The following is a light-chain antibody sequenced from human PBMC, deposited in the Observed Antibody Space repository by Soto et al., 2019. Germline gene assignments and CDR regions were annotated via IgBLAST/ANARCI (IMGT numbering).Light chain of an antibody. CDR1: RGIGDR. CDR2: TAS. Sequence: DIQMTQSPSSLSAVVGDRVTITCRASRGIGDRLAWFQQKPGKAPQFLIQTASNLQSGVPSRFRGSGSGTEFILIISSLQPEDITTYYCLQVSSFPRTFGQGTKVEIK. J-gene: IGKJ1*01. V-gene: IGKV1-12*01. CDR3: LQVSSFPRT.